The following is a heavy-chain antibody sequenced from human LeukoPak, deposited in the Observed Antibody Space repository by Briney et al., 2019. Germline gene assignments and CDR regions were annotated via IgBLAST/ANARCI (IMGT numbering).Heavy chain of an antibody. CDR2: IKPDGSDQ. Sequence: GGSLRLSCAASGFIFSNYWMSWVRQAPGKGPEWVAKIKPDGSDQYYVDSVKSRFTMSRGNAKSSLYLQVNSLRVEDTAVYYCARARARYGYDAFDMWGQGTMVTVSS. J-gene: IGHJ3*02. CDR1: GFIFSNYW. D-gene: IGHD6-25*01. V-gene: IGHV3-7*01. CDR3: ARARARYGYDAFDM.